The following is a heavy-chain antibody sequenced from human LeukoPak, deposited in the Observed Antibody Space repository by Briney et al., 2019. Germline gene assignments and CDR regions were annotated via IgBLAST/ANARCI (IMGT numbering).Heavy chain of an antibody. CDR1: GYTLTELS. CDR2: FDPEDGET. V-gene: IGHV1-24*01. D-gene: IGHD2-2*01. Sequence: ASVKVSCKVSGYTLTELSMHWVRQAPGKGLEWMGGFDPEDGETIYAQKFQGRVTMTEDTSTDTAYTELSSLRSEDTAVYYCATTGPAAIQGQYYMDVWGKGTTVTVSS. J-gene: IGHJ6*03. CDR3: ATTGPAAIQGQYYMDV.